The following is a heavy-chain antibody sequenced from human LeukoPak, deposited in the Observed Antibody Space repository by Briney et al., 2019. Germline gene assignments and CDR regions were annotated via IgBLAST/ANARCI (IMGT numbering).Heavy chain of an antibody. CDR2: MNPNSGNT. Sequence: ASVKVSCKASGYTFTSYDINWVRQATGQGLEWMGWMNPNSGNTGYAQKFQGRVTITRDTSTSTVYMELSSLRSEDTAVYYCARGLPPNYYDSSGYYSTPDYWGQGTLVTVSS. J-gene: IGHJ4*02. V-gene: IGHV1-8*03. D-gene: IGHD3-22*01. CDR3: ARGLPPNYYDSSGYYSTPDY. CDR1: GYTFTSYD.